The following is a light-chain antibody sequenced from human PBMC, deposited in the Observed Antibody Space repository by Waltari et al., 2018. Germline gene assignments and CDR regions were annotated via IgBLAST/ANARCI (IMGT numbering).Light chain of an antibody. CDR1: TGAVTSGHY. Sequence: QAVVTQEPSLTVSPGGTVTLTCGSSTGAVTSGHYPYWFQQKPGQAPKTLIYDTNNKHPWTPDRFSGSRLEGKAALTLSGAQPEDEAEYYCLLSYSGARVFGGGAKLTVL. CDR3: LLSYSGARV. CDR2: DTN. J-gene: IGLJ3*02. V-gene: IGLV7-46*01.